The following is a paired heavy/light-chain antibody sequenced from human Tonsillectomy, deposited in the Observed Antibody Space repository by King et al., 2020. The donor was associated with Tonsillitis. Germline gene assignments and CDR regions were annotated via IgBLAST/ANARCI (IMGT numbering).Light chain of an antibody. CDR1: QSVGYF. CDR3: QQRINWPPFT. V-gene: IGKV3-11*01. CDR2: DAS. J-gene: IGKJ3*01. Sequence: EIVLTQSPATLSLSPGERATLSCRASQSVGYFLAWYQQKAGQAPRLLIYDASNRATGIPDRFSGSGSGTDFTLTISSLEPEDFAVYYCQQRINWPPFTFGPGTKVDIK.
Heavy chain of an antibody. Sequence: EVQLLESGGGLVQPGGSLRLSCAASGFTFSGYGMTWVRQAPGKGLEWVSAISGNGDNTYYAEFVTGRFTISRDNSKNTLYLQMSSLRAEDTAVYYCAKFREYNRGTFDYWGQGTLVTVSS. CDR3: AKFREYNRGTFDY. V-gene: IGHV3-23*01. D-gene: IGHD1-20*01. CDR1: GFTFSGYG. CDR2: ISGNGDNT. J-gene: IGHJ4*02.